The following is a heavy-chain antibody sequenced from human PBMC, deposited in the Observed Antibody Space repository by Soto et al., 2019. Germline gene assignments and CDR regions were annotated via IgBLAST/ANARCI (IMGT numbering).Heavy chain of an antibody. CDR1: GFTFSSYV. CDR2: IGGGGGGT. J-gene: IGHJ4*02. Sequence: PGGSLRLSCAASGFTFSSYVMNWVRQAPGKGLEWVSAIGGGGGGTYYADSVKGRFTISRDNSKSTLSLQMNSLRAEDAAVYYCAKSAGSNAYYPNDYWGQGTLVTVSS. V-gene: IGHV3-23*01. D-gene: IGHD3-16*01. CDR3: AKSAGSNAYYPNDY.